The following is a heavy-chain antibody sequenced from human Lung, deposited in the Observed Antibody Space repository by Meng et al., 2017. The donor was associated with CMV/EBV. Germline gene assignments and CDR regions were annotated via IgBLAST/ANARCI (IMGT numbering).Heavy chain of an antibody. V-gene: IGHV3-11*04. J-gene: IGHJ4*02. CDR2: ISDSGGDK. D-gene: IGHD1-1*01. Sequence: SLRLXXAASGFTFSDYYMSWIRQAPGKGLEWVSYISDSGGDKFYVDSVKGRFTISRDNAKRSIFLQLHSLRADDTAVHYCARFVKDTSTWYSNYFDHWGQGXLVTVSS. CDR1: GFTFSDYY. CDR3: ARFVKDTSTWYSNYFDH.